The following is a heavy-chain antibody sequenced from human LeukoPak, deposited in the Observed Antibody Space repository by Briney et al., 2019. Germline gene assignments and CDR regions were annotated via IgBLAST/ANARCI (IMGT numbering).Heavy chain of an antibody. J-gene: IGHJ3*02. CDR3: ARDLGSIAAAGPDGAFDI. CDR2: INAGNGNT. CDR1: GYTFTSYA. D-gene: IGHD6-13*01. Sequence: GASVKVSCKASGYTFTSYAMHWVRQAPGQRLEWMGWINAGNGNTKYSQKFQGRVTITRDTSASTAYMELSSLRSEDTAVYYCARDLGSIAAAGPDGAFDIWGQGTMVTVSS. V-gene: IGHV1-3*01.